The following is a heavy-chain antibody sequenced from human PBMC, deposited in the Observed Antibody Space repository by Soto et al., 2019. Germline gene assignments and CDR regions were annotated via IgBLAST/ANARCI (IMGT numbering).Heavy chain of an antibody. CDR2: IIPIFGGA. V-gene: IGHV1-69*01. D-gene: IGHD3-10*01. J-gene: IGHJ6*02. Sequence: VQVVQSEAEAKQPGSSVKLSCKVSGVTFSNAAFSWVRQAPGQGLEWMGGIIPIFGGAKYAQKFQARVKTSSDEMTDRVYMEVTSLIIDDTAVYFCARDGEYRHQAGPTEYFGMDVWGQGTTVTVSS. CDR1: GVTFSNAA. CDR3: ARDGEYRHQAGPTEYFGMDV.